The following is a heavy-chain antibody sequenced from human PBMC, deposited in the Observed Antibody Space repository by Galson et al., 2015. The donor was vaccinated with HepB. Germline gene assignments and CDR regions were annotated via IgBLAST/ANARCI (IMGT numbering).Heavy chain of an antibody. V-gene: IGHV3-7*01. D-gene: IGHD3-3*01. CDR1: GFTFSSYW. CDR3: ARDYDPAARPLSYFDL. CDR2: IKQDGTEK. Sequence: SLRLSCAASGFTFSSYWMNWVRQAPGKGLEWVANIKQDGTEKYYVESVKGRLTISRDNAKNSLYVQMHSLRAEDTAVYYCARDYDPAARPLSYFDLWGRGTLVTVSS. J-gene: IGHJ2*01.